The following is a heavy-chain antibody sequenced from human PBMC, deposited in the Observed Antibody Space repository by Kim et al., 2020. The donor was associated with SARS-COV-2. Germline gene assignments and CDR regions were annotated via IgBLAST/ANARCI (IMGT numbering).Heavy chain of an antibody. CDR1: GFTIDDYA. V-gene: IGHV3-9*01. J-gene: IGHJ4*01. CDR3: TKGSCSGGACNKGDYFD. Sequence: GGSLRLSCVASGFTIDDYAIHWVRQAPGKGLEWVSGISWNSGTMYYADSLRGRFTISRDNARNSLYLQMNSLGPEDTALYYCTKGSCSGGACNKGDYFD. D-gene: IGHD3-10*01. CDR2: ISWNSGTM.